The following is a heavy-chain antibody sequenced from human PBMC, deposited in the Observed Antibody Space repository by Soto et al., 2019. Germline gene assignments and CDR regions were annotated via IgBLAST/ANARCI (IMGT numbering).Heavy chain of an antibody. Sequence: EVQLVESGGGLVEPGGSLRLSCAASGFTFGNAWMNWVRQAPGKGLEWVGRVKSKAAGGTTDYAGPLKGRFTISRDDSKNTVYLQMNSLKTEDTAVYYCTADLPGGYSDYFDYWCQGTLVTVSS. J-gene: IGHJ4*02. CDR2: VKSKAAGGTT. D-gene: IGHD3-22*01. V-gene: IGHV3-15*07. CDR3: TADLPGGYSDYFDY. CDR1: GFTFGNAW.